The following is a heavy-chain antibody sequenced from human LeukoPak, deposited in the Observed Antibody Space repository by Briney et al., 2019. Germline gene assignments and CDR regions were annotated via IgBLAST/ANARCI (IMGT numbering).Heavy chain of an antibody. J-gene: IGHJ4*02. CDR2: INSDGSST. V-gene: IGHV3-74*01. CDR1: GFTFSSYW. CDR3: ARARDGYSYDLDY. D-gene: IGHD5-18*01. Sequence: GGSLRLSCAASGFTFSSYWMHWVRQAPGKGLVWVSRINSDGSSTSYADSVKGRFTISRDNAKNSLYLQMNSLRAEDTAVYYCARARDGYSYDLDYWGQGTLVTVSS.